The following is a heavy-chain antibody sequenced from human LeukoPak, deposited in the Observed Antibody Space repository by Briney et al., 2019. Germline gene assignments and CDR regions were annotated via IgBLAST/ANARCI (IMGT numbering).Heavy chain of an antibody. J-gene: IGHJ5*02. V-gene: IGHV5-51*01. D-gene: IGHD4-11*01. Sequence: GESLQISCKGSGYSFTNYWIGWVRQMPGKGLEWMGIIYPGDSDTRYSPSFQGQVTISADKSISTAYLQWSSLKASDTAMYFCARRVTVTTQQNWFDPWGQGTLVTLSS. CDR2: IYPGDSDT. CDR3: ARRVTVTTQQNWFDP. CDR1: GYSFTNYW.